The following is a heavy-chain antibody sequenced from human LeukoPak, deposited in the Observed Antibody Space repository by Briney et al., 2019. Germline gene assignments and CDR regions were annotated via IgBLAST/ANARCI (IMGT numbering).Heavy chain of an antibody. CDR2: TYYRSKWSN. V-gene: IGHV6-1*01. D-gene: IGHD2-15*01. CDR3: ARDFCSGGSCYWRFDY. J-gene: IGHJ4*02. CDR1: GDSVSSNSAA. Sequence: SQTLPLTCVISGDSVSSNSAAWNWIRQSPSRGLEWLGRTYYRSKWSNDYAVSVKSRITINPDTSKNQFSLQLNSVTPEDTAVYYCARDFCSGGSCYWRFDYWGQGSLVTVSS.